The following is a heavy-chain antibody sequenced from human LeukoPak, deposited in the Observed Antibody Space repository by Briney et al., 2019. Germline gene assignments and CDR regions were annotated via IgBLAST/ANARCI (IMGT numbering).Heavy chain of an antibody. D-gene: IGHD1-26*01. CDR2: IYYTGST. J-gene: IGHJ4*02. V-gene: IGHV4-59*08. CDR1: NGSIGTYY. Sequence: SETLSLTCTVSNGSIGTYYWSWIRQPPGKGLEWIGYIYYTGSTKYNPSLKSRVTISVDTSKNQFSLKLSSVTAADTAVYYCASLYLPSGSYSNFDFWGQGTLVTVSS. CDR3: ASLYLPSGSYSNFDF.